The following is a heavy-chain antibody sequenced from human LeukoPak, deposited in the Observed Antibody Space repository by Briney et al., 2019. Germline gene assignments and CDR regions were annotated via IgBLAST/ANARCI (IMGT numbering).Heavy chain of an antibody. V-gene: IGHV4-39*07. CDR1: GGSISSSSYY. Sequence: SETLSLTCTVSGGSISSSSYYWGWIRQPPGKGLEWIGSIYYSGSTYYNPSLKSRVTISLDTSKNQFSLKLSSVTAADTAVYYCARVLGYCSGGSCNRWFDPWGQGTLVTVSS. CDR3: ARVLGYCSGGSCNRWFDP. D-gene: IGHD2-15*01. J-gene: IGHJ5*02. CDR2: IYYSGST.